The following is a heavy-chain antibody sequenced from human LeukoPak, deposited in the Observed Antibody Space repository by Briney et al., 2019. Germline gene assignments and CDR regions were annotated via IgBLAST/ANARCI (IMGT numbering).Heavy chain of an antibody. CDR1: GGSFSGYY. CDR2: INHSGST. CDR3: ARSNYDFWSGYSGKSTFDY. D-gene: IGHD3-3*01. J-gene: IGHJ4*02. V-gene: IGHV4-34*01. Sequence: PSETLSLTCAVYGGSFSGYYWSWIRQPPGKGLEWIWEINHSGSTNYNPSLKSRVTISVDTSKNQFSLKLSSVTAADTAVYYCARSNYDFWSGYSGKSTFDYWGQGTLVTVSS.